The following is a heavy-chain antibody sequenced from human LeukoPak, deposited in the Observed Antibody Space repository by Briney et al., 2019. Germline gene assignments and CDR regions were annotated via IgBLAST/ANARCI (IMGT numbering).Heavy chain of an antibody. CDR1: GFTFSRYA. Sequence: GASLRLSCAASGFTFSRYAMSWVRQAPGKGLGWVSAISGSGGSAYYADSVKGRFTISRDNSKNTLYLQMHSLRAEDTAVYYCAKERDSRGYFDYWGQGTLVTVSS. D-gene: IGHD3-22*01. V-gene: IGHV3-23*01. CDR2: ISGSGGSA. CDR3: AKERDSRGYFDY. J-gene: IGHJ4*02.